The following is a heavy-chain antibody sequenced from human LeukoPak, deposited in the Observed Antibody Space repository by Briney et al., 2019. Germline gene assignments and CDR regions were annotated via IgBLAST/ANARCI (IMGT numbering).Heavy chain of an antibody. D-gene: IGHD2-2*01. V-gene: IGHV1-69*04. J-gene: IGHJ5*02. CDR2: IIPILGIA. CDR1: GGTFSSYA. Sequence: SVKVSCKASGGTFSSYAISWVRQAPGQGLEWMGRIIPILGIANYAQKFQGRVTITADKSTSTAYMELSSLRSEDTAVYYCARDLVDIVVVPAANESNWSDPWGQGTLVTVSS. CDR3: ARDLVDIVVVPAANESNWSDP.